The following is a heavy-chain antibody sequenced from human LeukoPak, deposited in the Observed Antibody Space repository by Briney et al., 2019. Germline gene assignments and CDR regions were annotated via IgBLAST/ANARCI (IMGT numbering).Heavy chain of an antibody. CDR3: ARGGGRSDY. CDR1: GVSFGGYY. V-gene: IGHV4-34*01. J-gene: IGHJ4*02. CDR2: INHSGST. Sequence: PSETLSLTCAVYGVSFGGYYWSWIRQPPGKGLEWIGEINHSGSTNYNPSLKSRVTISVDTSKNQFSLKLSSVTAADTAVYYCARGGGRSDYWGQGTLVTVSS. D-gene: IGHD1-26*01.